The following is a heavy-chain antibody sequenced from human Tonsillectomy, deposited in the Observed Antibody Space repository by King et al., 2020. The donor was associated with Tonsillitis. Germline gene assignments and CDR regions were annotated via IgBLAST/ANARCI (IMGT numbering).Heavy chain of an antibody. V-gene: IGHV3-23*04. Sequence: VQLVESGGGLVQPGGSLRLSCVVSGLTLRSYAMTGVRQAPGKGLEWVSAISGGGDNTYYADSVKGRFTIYRDNSKNTLYLQMNSLRAEDTAVYYCGKAWGYCGKHCYIYYFDYWGQGTLVTVSS. CDR1: GLTLRSYA. CDR3: GKAWGYCGKHCYIYYFDY. CDR2: ISGGGDNT. J-gene: IGHJ4*02. D-gene: IGHD2-2*01.